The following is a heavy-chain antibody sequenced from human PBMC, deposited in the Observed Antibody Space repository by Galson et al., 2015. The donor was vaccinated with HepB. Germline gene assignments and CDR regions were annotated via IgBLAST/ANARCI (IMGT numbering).Heavy chain of an antibody. J-gene: IGHJ5*02. CDR2: MNPNSGNT. Sequence: SVKVSCKASGYTFTSYDINWVRQATGQGLEWMGWMNPNSGNTSSPQKFQGRITMTRNTSISTAYMELSSLRSEDTAVYYCARGPSYYDSSVWFDPWGQGTLVTVSS. V-gene: IGHV1-8*01. CDR1: GYTFTSYD. CDR3: ARGPSYYDSSVWFDP. D-gene: IGHD3-22*01.